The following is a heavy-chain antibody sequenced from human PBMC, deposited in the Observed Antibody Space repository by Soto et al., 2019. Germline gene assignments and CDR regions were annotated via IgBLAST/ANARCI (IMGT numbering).Heavy chain of an antibody. D-gene: IGHD1-1*01. V-gene: IGHV3-21*01. CDR2: ISSSGTYI. CDR1: GFTFSIYS. J-gene: IGHJ4*02. CDR3: ARVSMHSTTQPPGH. Sequence: EVQLVESGGGLVKPGGSLRLSCEASGFTFSIYSMSWVRQAPGKGLEWVSSISSSGTYIYYVDSMKGRFTISRDDARNSLYLQMSSLRAEDTAVYYCARVSMHSTTQPPGHWGQGTLVNVSS.